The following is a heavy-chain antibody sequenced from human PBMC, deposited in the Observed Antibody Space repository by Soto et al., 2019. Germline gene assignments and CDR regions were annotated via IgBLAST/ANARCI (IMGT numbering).Heavy chain of an antibody. Sequence: QVQLVQSGPEVKKPGASVKVSCKASGYSFTSYSIHWVRQAPGIGLEWMALIKPGGSYTTYAQKFQGRVTLTSDTSTSAVYMELSSLTSDDTAVYYCAKYLSDYTGYFDYWGQGTLVTVSS. CDR1: GYSFTSYS. D-gene: IGHD3-16*01. J-gene: IGHJ4*02. CDR2: IKPGGSYT. V-gene: IGHV1-46*01. CDR3: AKYLSDYTGYFDY.